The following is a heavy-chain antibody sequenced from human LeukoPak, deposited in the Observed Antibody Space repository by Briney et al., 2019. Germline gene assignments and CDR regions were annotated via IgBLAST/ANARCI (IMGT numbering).Heavy chain of an antibody. D-gene: IGHD3-9*01. J-gene: IGHJ4*02. CDR1: GYTFTSYY. Sequence: ASVKVSCKASGYTFTSYYMHWVRQAPGQGLEWMGIINPSGGSTSYAQKFQGRVTMTRDTSTSTVYMELSSLRSEDTAVYYCARFYGELRYFDWLPSYWGQGTLVTVSS. V-gene: IGHV1-46*01. CDR3: ARFYGELRYFDWLPSY. CDR2: INPSGGST.